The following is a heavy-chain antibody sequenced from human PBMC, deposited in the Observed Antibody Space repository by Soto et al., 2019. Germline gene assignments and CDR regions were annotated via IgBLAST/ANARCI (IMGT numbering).Heavy chain of an antibody. V-gene: IGHV1-69*01. J-gene: IGHJ5*02. CDR2: IIAIFGTA. Sequence: QVQLVQSGAEVKKPGSSVKVSCKASGGTFSSYAISWVRQAPGQGLEWMGGIIAIFGTANYAQKFQGRVTITADESTSTAYMELSSLRSEDTAVYYCARDYDSSGYYYGNWFDPWGQGTLVTVSS. D-gene: IGHD3-22*01. CDR1: GGTFSSYA. CDR3: ARDYDSSGYYYGNWFDP.